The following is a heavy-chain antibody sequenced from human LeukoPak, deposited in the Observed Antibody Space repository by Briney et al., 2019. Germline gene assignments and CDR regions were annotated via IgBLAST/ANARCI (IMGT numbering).Heavy chain of an antibody. D-gene: IGHD4-23*01. CDR2: ISGDGSST. J-gene: IGHJ6*02. V-gene: IGHV3-43*02. Sequence: GGSLRLSCAASGFTFDDYAMHWVRQSPGKGLEWVSLISGDGSSTYYADSVKGRFTISRDNSKNSLYLEMNSLRTEDTALYYCAKDSGNSLYYYSGMDVWGQGTTVTVSS. CDR3: AKDSGNSLYYYSGMDV. CDR1: GFTFDDYA.